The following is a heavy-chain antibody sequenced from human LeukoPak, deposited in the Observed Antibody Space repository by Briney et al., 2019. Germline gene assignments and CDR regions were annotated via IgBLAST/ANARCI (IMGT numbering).Heavy chain of an antibody. D-gene: IGHD3-22*01. V-gene: IGHV3-21*01. CDR2: ISSSSSYI. J-gene: IGHJ4*02. CDR3: AIDRSSGYYGLDF. CDR1: GFTFSNSN. Sequence: PGGSLRLFCAASGFTFSNSNMNWVRQAPGKGLEWVASISSSSSYIYYADSVKGRFTISRDNAKNSLYLQMNSLRAEDTAVYYCAIDRSSGYYGLDFWGQGTLVTVSS.